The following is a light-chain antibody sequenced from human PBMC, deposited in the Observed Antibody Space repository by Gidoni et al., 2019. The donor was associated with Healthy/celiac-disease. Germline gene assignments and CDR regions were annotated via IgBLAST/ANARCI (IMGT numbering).Light chain of an antibody. CDR2: DVS. Sequence: QSALTQPRSVSGSPGQSVTISCTGTSSDVGGYNYVSWYQPHPGKAPKLMIYDVSKRPSGVPDRFSGSKSGNTASLTISGLQAEDEADYYCCSYAGSYTPLFGGGTKLTVL. V-gene: IGLV2-11*01. J-gene: IGLJ2*01. CDR3: CSYAGSYTPL. CDR1: SSDVGGYNY.